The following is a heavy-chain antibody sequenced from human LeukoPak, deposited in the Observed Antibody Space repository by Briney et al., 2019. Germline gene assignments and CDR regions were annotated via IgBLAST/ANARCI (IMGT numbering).Heavy chain of an antibody. D-gene: IGHD2-2*01. CDR3: ARQEGLAPDPGYCSSTSCRRYYFDY. CDR1: GGSTSSSSYY. V-gene: IGHV4-39*01. Sequence: SETLSLTCTVSGGSTSSSSYYWGWIRQPPGKGLEWIGSIYYSGSTYYNPSLKSRVTISVDTSKNQFSLKLSSVTAADTAVYYCARQEGLAPDPGYCSSTSCRRYYFDYWGQGTLVTVSS. CDR2: IYYSGST. J-gene: IGHJ4*02.